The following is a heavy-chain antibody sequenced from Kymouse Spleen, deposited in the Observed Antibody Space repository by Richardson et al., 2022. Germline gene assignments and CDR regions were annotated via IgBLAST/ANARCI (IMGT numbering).Heavy chain of an antibody. V-gene: IGHV3-73*02. CDR2: IRSKANSYAT. CDR3: TSFDNWNPDY. CDR1: GFTFSGSA. J-gene: IGHJ4*02. Sequence: EVQLVESGGGLVQPGGSLKLSCAASGFTFSGSAMHWVRQASGKGLEWVGRIRSKANSYATAYAASVKGRFTISRDDSKNTAYLQMNSLKTEDTAVYYCTSFDNWNPDYWGQGTLVTVSS. D-gene: IGHD1-20*01,IGHD1-7*01.